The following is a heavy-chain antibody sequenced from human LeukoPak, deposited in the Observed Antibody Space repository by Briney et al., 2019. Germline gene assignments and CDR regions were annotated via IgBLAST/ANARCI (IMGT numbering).Heavy chain of an antibody. Sequence: GGSLRLSCAASGFTFSGSAMHWVRQASGKGLEWVGRIRSKANSYATAYAASVKGRFTISRDDSKNTVYLQMNSLKTEDTAVYYCTRHAERTTVTTNAFDIWGQGTMVTVSS. D-gene: IGHD4-17*01. V-gene: IGHV3-73*01. CDR3: TRHAERTTVTTNAFDI. J-gene: IGHJ3*02. CDR2: IRSKANSYAT. CDR1: GFTFSGSA.